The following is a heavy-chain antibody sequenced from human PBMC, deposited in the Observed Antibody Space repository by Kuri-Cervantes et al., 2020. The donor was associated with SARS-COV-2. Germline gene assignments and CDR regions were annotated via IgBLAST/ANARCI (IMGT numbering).Heavy chain of an antibody. CDR1: GGSISSYY. CDR3: ARGAVVRGPKYYFDY. J-gene: IGHJ4*02. V-gene: IGHV4-59*01. D-gene: IGHD3-10*01. CDR2: IYYSGST. Sequence: LRLSCTVSGGSISSYYWSWSRQPPGKGLEWIGYIYYSGSTNYNPSLKSRVTISVDTSKNQFSLKLSSVTAADTAVYYCARGAVVRGPKYYFDYWGQGTLVTVSS.